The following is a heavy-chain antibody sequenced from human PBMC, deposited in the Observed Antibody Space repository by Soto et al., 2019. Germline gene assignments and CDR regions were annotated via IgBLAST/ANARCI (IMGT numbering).Heavy chain of an antibody. D-gene: IGHD2-8*01. CDR3: VHTVMVHTITGWQYFDY. Sequence: QITLEESGPTLVKPTQTLTLTCTFSAFSLSTNGVGVGWIRQPPGKPLEWLAVIYWNEDKRYSRSLKSRLSITKYTTKNQVVLTMTTIDPVYTATYYCVHTVMVHTITGWQYFDYWGPGILVTVSS. CDR2: IYWNEDK. V-gene: IGHV2-5*01. CDR1: AFSLSTNGVG. J-gene: IGHJ4*02.